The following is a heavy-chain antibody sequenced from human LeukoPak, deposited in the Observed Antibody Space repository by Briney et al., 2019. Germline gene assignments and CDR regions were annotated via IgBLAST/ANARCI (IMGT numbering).Heavy chain of an antibody. CDR2: IWYDGSNK. CDR1: GFTFSRFG. CDR3: ARDYYYDSSGYWDYYFDY. V-gene: IGHV3-33*01. J-gene: IGHJ4*02. D-gene: IGHD3-22*01. Sequence: GRSLRLSCAASGFTFSRFGMHWVRQGPGKGLEWVAVIWYDGSNKYYADSVKGRFTISRDNSRNTLYLEMNSLRAEDTAVYYCARDYYYDSSGYWDYYFDYWGQGTLVSVCS.